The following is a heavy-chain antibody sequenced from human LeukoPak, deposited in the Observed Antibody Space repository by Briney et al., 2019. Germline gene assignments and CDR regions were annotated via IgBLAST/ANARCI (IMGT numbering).Heavy chain of an antibody. J-gene: IGHJ4*02. D-gene: IGHD4-17*01. V-gene: IGHV3-53*01. CDR2: IYSGGST. CDR1: GFTVSSNY. Sequence: GGSLRLSCAASGFTVSSNYMSWVRQAPGKGLEWVSVIYSGGSTYYADSVKGRFTISRDNSKNTLYLQMNSLRAEDTAVYYCAREVHDYGPLFAYWGQGTLVTVSS. CDR3: AREVHDYGPLFAY.